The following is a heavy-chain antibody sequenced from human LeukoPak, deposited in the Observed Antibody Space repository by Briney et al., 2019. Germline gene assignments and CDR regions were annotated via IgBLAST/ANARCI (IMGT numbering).Heavy chain of an antibody. J-gene: IGHJ4*02. CDR3: ARDSGSYPLGFDY. CDR1: GFTVSRNY. Sequence: GGSLRLSFSASGFTVSRNYMGWVPQGPGEGLGWVSVIYSGGSTYYADSVKGRFTISRDNSKNTLYLQMNSLRAEDTAVYYCARDSGSYPLGFDYWGQGTLVTVSS. D-gene: IGHD1-26*01. V-gene: IGHV3-66*02. CDR2: IYSGGST.